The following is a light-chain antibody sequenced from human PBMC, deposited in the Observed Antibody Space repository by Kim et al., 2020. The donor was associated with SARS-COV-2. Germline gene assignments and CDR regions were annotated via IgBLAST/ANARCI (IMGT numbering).Light chain of an antibody. CDR1: SSDVGGYNY. Sequence: GQSVTNSCTGTSSDVGGYNYVSWYQQHPGKAPKLMFYEVSKRPSGVPDRFSGSKSGNTASLTVSGLQAEDDADYYCSSYAGSSLYVFGDGTKVTVL. CDR3: SSYAGSSLYV. CDR2: EVS. J-gene: IGLJ1*01. V-gene: IGLV2-8*01.